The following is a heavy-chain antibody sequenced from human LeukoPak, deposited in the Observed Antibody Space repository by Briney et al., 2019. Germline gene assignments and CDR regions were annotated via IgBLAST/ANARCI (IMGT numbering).Heavy chain of an antibody. CDR1: GFSYSSYG. V-gene: IGHV3-33*01. CDR2: IWYDGSNK. D-gene: IGHD3-22*01. J-gene: IGHJ4*02. CDR3: ARDFYDSSGYMIDY. Sequence: GGSLRLSCAASGFSYSSYGMRWVRQAPGKGLEWVAVIWYDGSNKYYADSVKGRFTISRDNSKNTLYLQMNSLRAEDTAVYYCARDFYDSSGYMIDYWGQGTLVTVSS.